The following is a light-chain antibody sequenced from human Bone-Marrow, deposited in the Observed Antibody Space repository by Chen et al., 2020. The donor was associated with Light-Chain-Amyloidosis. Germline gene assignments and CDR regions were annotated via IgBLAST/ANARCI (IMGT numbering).Light chain of an antibody. CDR2: GSS. J-gene: IGKJ4*01. V-gene: IGKV3-20*01. CDR3: QQYGTSPLT. CDR1: QTISSDY. Sequence: EIVLTQSPGTLSLSPGEGANLSCRASQTISSDYLTWYQQKFGQAPRLLIYGSSSRATGIPARCTGSGSGTDFTLTIKRLEPEDFEMYYCQQYGTSPLTFGGGTKVEIK.